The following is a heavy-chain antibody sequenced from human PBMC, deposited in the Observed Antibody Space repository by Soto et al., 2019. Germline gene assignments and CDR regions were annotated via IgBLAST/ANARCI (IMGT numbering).Heavy chain of an antibody. CDR2: IKSKTDGGTT. D-gene: IGHD3-22*01. CDR3: TTDWLRNYYDSSGHYSSDHFDY. J-gene: IGHJ4*02. V-gene: IGHV3-15*01. Sequence: GSRSLSCAASVVTCSNAWVSWVRQAAGKGRGWVGRIKSKTDGGTTDYAAPVKGRFTISRDDSKNTLYLQMNSLKTEDTAVYYCTTDWLRNYYDSSGHYSSDHFDYWGQGTQVTVSS. CDR1: VVTCSNAW.